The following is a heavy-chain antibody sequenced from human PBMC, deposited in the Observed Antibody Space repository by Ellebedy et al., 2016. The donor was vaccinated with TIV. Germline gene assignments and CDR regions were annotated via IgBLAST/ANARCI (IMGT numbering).Heavy chain of an antibody. CDR1: GYTFRTYG. J-gene: IGHJ4*02. V-gene: IGHV1-18*01. D-gene: IGHD2-8*01. CDR2: ISAYTGDT. CDR3: TRDMVQGMVSRYLWFDY. Sequence: ASVKVSCKASGYTFRTYGMSWVRQAPGQGLEWMGWISAYTGDTKYAQKFHGRVTMTADISTSTAFMELRSLRFDDTAVYYCTRDMVQGMVSRYLWFDYWGQGTLVTVSS.